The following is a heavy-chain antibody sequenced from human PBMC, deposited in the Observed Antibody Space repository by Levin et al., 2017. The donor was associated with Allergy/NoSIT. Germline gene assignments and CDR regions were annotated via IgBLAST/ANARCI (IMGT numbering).Heavy chain of an antibody. J-gene: IGHJ3*02. CDR2: INWNGGST. Sequence: GESLKISCAASGFTFDDYGMSWVRQAPGKGLEWVSGINWNGGSTGYADSVKGRLTISRDNAKNSLYLPMNSLRAEDTALYHCARHRFTMNIHDGFDIWGQGTMVIVSS. D-gene: IGHD2/OR15-2a*01. V-gene: IGHV3-20*01. CDR1: GFTFDDYG. CDR3: ARHRFTMNIHDGFDI.